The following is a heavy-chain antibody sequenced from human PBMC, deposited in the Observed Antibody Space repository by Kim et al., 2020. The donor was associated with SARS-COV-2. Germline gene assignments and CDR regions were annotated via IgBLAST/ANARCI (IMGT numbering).Heavy chain of an antibody. J-gene: IGHJ3*02. CDR1: RFTFSSYW. V-gene: IGHV3-74*01. Sequence: GGSLRLSCAASRFTFSSYWMHWVRQAPGKGLVWVSRIKTDGSTTTYADSVKGRFTISRDNAKNTLYLQMNSLSVEDTAMYYCARGGSNTWRAPFDIWGKGAMVTVSS. D-gene: IGHD6-13*01. CDR2: IKTDGSTT. CDR3: ARGGSNTWRAPFDI.